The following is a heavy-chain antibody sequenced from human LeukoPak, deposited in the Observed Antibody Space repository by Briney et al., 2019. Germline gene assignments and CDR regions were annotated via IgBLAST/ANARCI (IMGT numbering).Heavy chain of an antibody. Sequence: GGSLRLSCAASGRYWIHWVRQAPGKGLVWVSHINSDGSWTSYADSVKGRFTISKDNAKNTVYLQMSNLRVEDTAVYYCVSFYETYWGRGTLVTFSS. V-gene: IGHV3-74*01. J-gene: IGHJ4*02. CDR2: INSDGSWT. D-gene: IGHD2/OR15-2a*01. CDR3: VSFYETY. CDR1: GRYW.